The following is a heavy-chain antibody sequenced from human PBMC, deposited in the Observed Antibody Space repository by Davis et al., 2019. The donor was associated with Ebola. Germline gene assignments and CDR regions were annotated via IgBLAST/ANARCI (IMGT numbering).Heavy chain of an antibody. D-gene: IGHD7-27*01. CDR3: ATDNWGPTL. CDR2: IWYDGSKT. J-gene: IGHJ4*02. CDR1: GITFRNYG. Sequence: PGGSLRLSCAASGITFRNYGMHWVRQAPGKGLEWVAVIWYDGSKTYYADSVKGRFTISRDNSKNTLYLQMNSLRAEDTAVYYCATDNWGPTLWGQGTLLTVSS. V-gene: IGHV3-33*01.